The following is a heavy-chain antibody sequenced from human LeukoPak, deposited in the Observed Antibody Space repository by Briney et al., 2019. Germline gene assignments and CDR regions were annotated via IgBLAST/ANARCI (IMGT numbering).Heavy chain of an antibody. CDR3: ARLFRAGGDY. CDR2: ISSISGHI. Sequence: GGSLRLSCAASGFTFSDYSMNWIRQAPGKGPEWVSSISSISGHIYYADSVKGRFTISRDNAKNSLYLQMNSLRDEDTAVYYCARLFRAGGDYWGQGTLVTVSS. V-gene: IGHV3-21*06. D-gene: IGHD2-21*01. CDR1: GFTFSDYS. J-gene: IGHJ4*02.